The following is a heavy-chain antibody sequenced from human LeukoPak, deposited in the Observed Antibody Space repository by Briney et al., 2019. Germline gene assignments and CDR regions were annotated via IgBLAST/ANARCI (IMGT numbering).Heavy chain of an antibody. CDR1: GGSISRSSYN. V-gene: IGHV4-39*02. CDR2: IYYSGRT. D-gene: IGHD3-3*01. J-gene: IGHJ5*02. Sequence: SETLSLTCSASGGSISRSSYNWVWIRQPPGKGLEGIGSIYYSGRTYYNPSPNRRVTISADTSKNHFSLKLSSVTAADTAVYYCARIITYYDFSCWFDPWGQGTLVTVSS. CDR3: ARIITYYDFSCWFDP.